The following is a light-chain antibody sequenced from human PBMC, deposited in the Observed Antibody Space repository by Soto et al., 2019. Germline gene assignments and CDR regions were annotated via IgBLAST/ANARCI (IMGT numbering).Light chain of an antibody. CDR3: GTWDSGLNAGGV. Sequence: QSALTQPPSVSAAPGQTVTISCSGGSSNIGNNVVAWYQQFPGTAPKLLIYDNNKRPSGIPDRFSGSKSGTSATLGITGLQTGDEADYYCGTWDSGLNAGGVFGGGTKLTVL. V-gene: IGLV1-51*01. CDR1: SSNIGNNV. J-gene: IGLJ2*01. CDR2: DNN.